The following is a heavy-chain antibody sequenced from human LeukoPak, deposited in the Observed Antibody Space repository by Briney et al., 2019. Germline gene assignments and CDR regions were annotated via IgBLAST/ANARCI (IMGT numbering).Heavy chain of an antibody. D-gene: IGHD6-19*01. CDR1: GFTFSSYA. CDR2: ISGSGSST. Sequence: GGSLRLSCAASGFTFSSYAMSWVRQAPGKGLEWVSAISGSGSSTYYADSVKGRFTISRDDSKNTLYLQMNSLRAEDTAVYYCSGSGWYSEDNYWGQGTLVTVSS. V-gene: IGHV3-23*01. J-gene: IGHJ4*02. CDR3: SGSGWYSEDNY.